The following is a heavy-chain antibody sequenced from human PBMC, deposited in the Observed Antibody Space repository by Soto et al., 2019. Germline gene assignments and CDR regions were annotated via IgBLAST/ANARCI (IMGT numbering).Heavy chain of an antibody. Sequence: QVQLVESGGGVVQPGKSLRLSCAASGIAFSGCGMFWVRQTPSKGLEWVATISSDGSQKYYADSVKGRFTISRDNSKTTLYVQMHGLTTEDTAVYYCAKNIVRGHWYFDLWGRGTLVTVSS. CDR1: GIAFSGCG. CDR3: AKNIVRGHWYFDL. J-gene: IGHJ2*01. CDR2: ISSDGSQK. D-gene: IGHD3-10*01. V-gene: IGHV3-30*18.